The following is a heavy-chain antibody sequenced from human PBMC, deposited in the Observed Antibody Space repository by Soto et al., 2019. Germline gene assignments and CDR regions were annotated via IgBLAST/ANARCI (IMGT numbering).Heavy chain of an antibody. J-gene: IGHJ4*02. V-gene: IGHV3-9*02. Sequence: PGGSLRLSCVASGSSSDPFTMHWVRELPGKGLEWVAGLSWDRSTVACADSVQGRFTISRDHAKNSVDLLMDSLRPDDTALYFCAVSSPDIVVLPSSIYFTSWGPGTQVTVSS. D-gene: IGHD2-15*01. CDR2: LSWDRSTV. CDR3: AVSSPDIVVLPSSIYFTS. CDR1: GSSSDPFT.